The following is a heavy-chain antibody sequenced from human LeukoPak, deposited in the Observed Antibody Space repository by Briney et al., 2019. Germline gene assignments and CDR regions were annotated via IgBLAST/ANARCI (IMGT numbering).Heavy chain of an antibody. Sequence: PGGSLRLSCAASGFTFSSHSINWVRQAPGKGLEWIATMTVTNKIYYADSVKGRFTISRDNAENSVYLQMNSLRDEDTAVYSCARAQTLFWEFDGFDIWGRGTKVTVPS. J-gene: IGHJ3*02. CDR1: GFTFSSHS. CDR3: ARAQTLFWEFDGFDI. D-gene: IGHD3-3*01. V-gene: IGHV3-69-1*01. CDR2: MTVTNKI.